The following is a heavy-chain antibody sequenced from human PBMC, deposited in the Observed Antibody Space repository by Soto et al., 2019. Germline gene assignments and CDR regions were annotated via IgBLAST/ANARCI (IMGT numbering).Heavy chain of an antibody. CDR1: GGTFTNYV. V-gene: IGHV1-69*01. D-gene: IGHD6-6*01. CDR3: ARGRSSPNFDP. Sequence: QVQLVQSGAEVRKPGSSVKVSCKISGGTFTNYVTGWLRQAPGQGLEWMGGLIPIVGAANLAQKFQGRVTITADESTSTVNMELSSLTSEDTAVYYCARGRSSPNFDPWGQGALVTVSS. J-gene: IGHJ5*02. CDR2: LIPIVGAA.